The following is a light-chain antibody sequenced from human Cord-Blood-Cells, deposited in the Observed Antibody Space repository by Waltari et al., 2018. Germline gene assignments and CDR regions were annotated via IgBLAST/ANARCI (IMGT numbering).Light chain of an antibody. V-gene: IGKV1-39*01. J-gene: IGKJ4*01. CDR2: AAS. Sequence: DIQMTQSPSSLSASVGDRVTITCRASQSISSYLNWYQQKPGKAPKLLIYAASSLQRGVPSRCSGSGSGTDFTLTISSLQPEDFATYYCQQSYSTPPVTFGGGTKVEIK. CDR1: QSISSY. CDR3: QQSYSTPPVT.